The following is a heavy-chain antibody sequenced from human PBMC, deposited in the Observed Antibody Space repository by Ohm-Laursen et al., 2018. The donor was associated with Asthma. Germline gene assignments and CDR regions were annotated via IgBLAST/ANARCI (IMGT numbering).Heavy chain of an antibody. D-gene: IGHD3-22*01. CDR2: IWYDGTNK. CDR1: GFTFSSYG. J-gene: IGHJ4*02. V-gene: IGHV3-33*08. Sequence: SLRLSCAASGFTFSSYGMHWVRQAPGKGLEWVAVIWYDGTNKYYGDSVKGRFTISRDNSKNTVDLQMNSLRAEDTTVYYCARDGSRSGHYPRPHDYWGQGTLVTVSS. CDR3: ARDGSRSGHYPRPHDY.